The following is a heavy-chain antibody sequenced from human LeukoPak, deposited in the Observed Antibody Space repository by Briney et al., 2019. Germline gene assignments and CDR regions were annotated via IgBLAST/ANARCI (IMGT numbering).Heavy chain of an antibody. Sequence: PSETLSLTCDVSGYSISSGYYWGWIRQPPGKGLEWIGSIYYSGSTYYNPSLKSRVTISVDTSKNQFSLKLTSVTAADTAVYYCARGDNGIDYWGQGTLVTVSS. D-gene: IGHD4-17*01. CDR2: IYYSGST. V-gene: IGHV4-38-2*01. CDR3: ARGDNGIDY. CDR1: GYSISSGYY. J-gene: IGHJ4*02.